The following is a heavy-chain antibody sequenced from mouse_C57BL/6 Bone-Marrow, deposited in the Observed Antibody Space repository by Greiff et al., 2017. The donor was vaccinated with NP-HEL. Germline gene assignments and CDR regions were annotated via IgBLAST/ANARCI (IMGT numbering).Heavy chain of an antibody. D-gene: IGHD2-4*01. CDR1: GYTFTSYW. V-gene: IGHV1-50*01. CDR3: ARMGDYDGYFDY. J-gene: IGHJ2*01. CDR2: IDPSDSYT. Sequence: QVQLQQPGAELVKPGASVKLSCKASGYTFTSYWMQWVNQRPGQGLEWIGEIDPSDSYTNYNQKFKGKATLTVDTSSSTAYMQLSSLTSEDSAVYYCARMGDYDGYFDYWGQGTTLTVSS.